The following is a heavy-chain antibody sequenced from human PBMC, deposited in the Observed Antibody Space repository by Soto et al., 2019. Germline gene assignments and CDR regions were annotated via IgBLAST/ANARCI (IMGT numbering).Heavy chain of an antibody. CDR2: ISAYNGNT. J-gene: IGHJ3*02. CDR1: GYTFTSYG. V-gene: IGHV1-18*04. CDR3: ARPLSSYYYDSSGYYSRLHAFDI. D-gene: IGHD3-22*01. Sequence: ASVKGSCKASGYTFTSYGISWVRQAPGQGLEWMGWISAYNGNTNYAQKLQGRVTMTTDTSTSTAYMELRSLRSDDTAVYYCARPLSSYYYDSSGYYSRLHAFDIWGQGTMVTVSS.